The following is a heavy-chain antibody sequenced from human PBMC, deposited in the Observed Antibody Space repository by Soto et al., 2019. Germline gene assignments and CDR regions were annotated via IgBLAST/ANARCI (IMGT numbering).Heavy chain of an antibody. CDR2: MNPNSGNT. D-gene: IGHD3-3*01. CDR1: GYTFTSYD. CDR3: ARVWSGYYYYYYGMDV. V-gene: IGHV1-8*01. Sequence: ASVKVSCKASGYTFTSYDINWVRQATGQGLEWMGWMNPNSGNTGYAQKFQGRVTMTRNTSISTAYMELISLRSEDTAVYYCARVWSGYYYYYYGMDVWGQGSTVTVSS. J-gene: IGHJ6*02.